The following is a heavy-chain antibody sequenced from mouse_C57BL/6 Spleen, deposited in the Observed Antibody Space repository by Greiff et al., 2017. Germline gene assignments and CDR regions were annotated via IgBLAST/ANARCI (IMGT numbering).Heavy chain of an antibody. V-gene: IGHV14-4*01. J-gene: IGHJ1*03. CDR2: IDPENGDT. CDR3: TTCTTVVATKWYFDV. Sequence: VQLQQSGAELVRPGASVKLSCTASGFNIKDDYMHWVKQRPEQGLEWIGWIDPENGDTEYASKFQGKATITADTSSNTAYLQLSSLTSEDTAVYYCTTCTTVVATKWYFDVWGTGTTVTVSS. D-gene: IGHD1-1*01. CDR1: GFNIKDDY.